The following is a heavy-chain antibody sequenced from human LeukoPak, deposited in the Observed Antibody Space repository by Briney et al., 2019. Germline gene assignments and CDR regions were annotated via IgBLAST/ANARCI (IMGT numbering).Heavy chain of an antibody. Sequence: GGSLRLSCSASGFTFSDNYMSGIRQAPGKGLEWVSYISGSSSYTNYVDSVKGRFTISRDNAKNSLYLQMNSLRAEDTAVYYCARIGVHYYGSGTLYNALSGWFDPWGQGTLVTVSS. CDR1: GFTFSDNY. CDR3: ARIGVHYYGSGTLYNALSGWFDP. D-gene: IGHD3-10*01. CDR2: ISGSSSYT. J-gene: IGHJ5*02. V-gene: IGHV3-11*03.